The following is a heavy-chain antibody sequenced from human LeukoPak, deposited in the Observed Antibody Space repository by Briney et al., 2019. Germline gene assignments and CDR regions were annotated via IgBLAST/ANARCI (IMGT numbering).Heavy chain of an antibody. CDR1: GYTFTAYY. J-gene: IGHJ4*02. D-gene: IGHD2-15*01. CDR2: INPNNGDT. CDR3: ARDGGEKSFDY. V-gene: IGHV1-2*02. Sequence: ASVKVSCKASGYTFTAYYMHWVRQAPGQGLEWMGWINPNNGDTNYAQKFQGRVTMTRDTSISTAYMELKRLRSDDTAVYYCARDGGEKSFDYWGQGALVTVPS.